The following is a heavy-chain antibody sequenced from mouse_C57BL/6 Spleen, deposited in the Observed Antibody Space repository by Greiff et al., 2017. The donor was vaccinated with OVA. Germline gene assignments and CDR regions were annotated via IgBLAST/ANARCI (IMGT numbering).Heavy chain of an antibody. CDR2: INPSSGYT. D-gene: IGHD1-1*01. J-gene: IGHJ3*01. CDR1: GYTFTSYW. V-gene: IGHV1-7*01. CDR3: ARDLYGSCVFAY. Sequence: VQVVESGAELAKPGASVKLSCKASGYTFTSYWMHWVKQRPGQGLEWIGYINPSSGYTKYNQKFKDTATLTADKASSTAYMQLSSLTYEDSAVYDCARDLYGSCVFAYWGQGTLVTVSA.